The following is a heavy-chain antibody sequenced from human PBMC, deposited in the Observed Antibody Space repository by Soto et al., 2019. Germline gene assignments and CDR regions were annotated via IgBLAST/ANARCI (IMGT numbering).Heavy chain of an antibody. V-gene: IGHV1-8*01. CDR2: MNPNSGDA. CDR3: VSRGYGIDY. D-gene: IGHD5-18*01. Sequence: QVQLVQSGAEVKKPGASVKVSCKASGYPFTTYDISWVRQATGQGLEWMGWMNPNSGDADYARKFQGRITIARDTSLNTAFMELRSLRSEDTAVYYCVSRGYGIDYWGQGTLVTVSS. CDR1: GYPFTTYD. J-gene: IGHJ4*02.